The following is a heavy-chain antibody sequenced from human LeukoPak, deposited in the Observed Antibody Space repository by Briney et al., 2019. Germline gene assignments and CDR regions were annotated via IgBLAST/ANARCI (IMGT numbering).Heavy chain of an antibody. D-gene: IGHD3-9*01. CDR2: ISSSSSYI. J-gene: IGHJ4*02. CDR3: ARRTLTGHNYFDY. V-gene: IGHV3-21*01. Sequence: GRSLRLSCAASGFTFSSYGMHWVRQAPGKGLEWVSSISSSSSYIYYADSVKGRFTISRDNAKNSLYLQMNSLRAEDTAVYYCARRTLTGHNYFDYWGQGTLVTVSS. CDR1: GFTFSSYG.